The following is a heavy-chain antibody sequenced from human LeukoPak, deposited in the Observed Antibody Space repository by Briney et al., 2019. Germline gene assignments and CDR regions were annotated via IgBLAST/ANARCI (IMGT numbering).Heavy chain of an antibody. Sequence: SVKVSCKASGGTFSSYAISWVRQAPGQGLEWMGGIIPIFGTANYAQKFQGRVTITADESTSTAYMELSSLRSEDTAVYYCARSTSPGIATSANDFWGQGTLVTVSS. CDR2: IIPIFGTA. CDR1: GGTFSSYA. CDR3: ARSTSPGIATSANDF. J-gene: IGHJ4*02. D-gene: IGHD6-13*01. V-gene: IGHV1-69*13.